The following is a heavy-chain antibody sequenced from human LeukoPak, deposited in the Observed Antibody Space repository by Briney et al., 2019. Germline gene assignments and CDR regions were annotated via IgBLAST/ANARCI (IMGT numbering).Heavy chain of an antibody. V-gene: IGHV3-7*01. Sequence: GGSLRLSCIGSEFTFNKYWMNWVRQAPGQGLEWVADIKQDATEIYYADSVKGRLTISRDNARKSLFLQMNILRVEDTALYYCARLNWDDGEVSGFDQWGQGILVTVSS. CDR3: ARLNWDDGEVSGFDQ. D-gene: IGHD1-26*01. CDR2: IKQDATEI. CDR1: EFTFNKYW. J-gene: IGHJ5*02.